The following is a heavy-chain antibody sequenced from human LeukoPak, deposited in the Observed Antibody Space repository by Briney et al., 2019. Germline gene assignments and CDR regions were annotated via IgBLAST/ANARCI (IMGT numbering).Heavy chain of an antibody. J-gene: IGHJ4*02. CDR3: ARDLDYDYVWGTFDY. CDR2: ISGSGGST. D-gene: IGHD3-16*01. CDR1: GFTFSSYG. Sequence: PGGSLRLSCAASGFTFSSYGMSWVRQAPGKGLEWVSAISGSGGSTYYADSVKGRFTISRDNSKNTLYLQMNSLRAEDTAVYYCARDLDYDYVWGTFDYWGQGTLVTVSS. V-gene: IGHV3-23*01.